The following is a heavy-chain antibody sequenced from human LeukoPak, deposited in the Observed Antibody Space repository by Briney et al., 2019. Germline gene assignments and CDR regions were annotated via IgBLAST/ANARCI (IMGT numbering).Heavy chain of an antibody. Sequence: SVKVSCKASGYTFTSNYIHWVRQAPGQGLEWMGGIIPIFGTANYAQKFQGRVTITADESTSTAYMELSSLRSEDTAVYYCARDSGSSWNYYYYDMDVWGQGTTVTVSS. CDR1: GYTFTSNY. D-gene: IGHD6-13*01. CDR2: IIPIFGTA. J-gene: IGHJ6*02. V-gene: IGHV1-69*13. CDR3: ARDSGSSWNYYYYDMDV.